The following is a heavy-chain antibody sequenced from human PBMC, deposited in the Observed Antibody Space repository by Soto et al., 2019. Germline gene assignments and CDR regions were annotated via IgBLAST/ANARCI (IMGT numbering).Heavy chain of an antibody. J-gene: IGHJ5*02. CDR2: TRNKANSYTT. D-gene: IGHD1-26*01. CDR3: AREPLGYSGSYYNWFDP. V-gene: IGHV3-72*01. Sequence: GGSLRLSCAASGFTFSDHYMDWVRQAPGKGLEWVGRTRNKANSYTTEYAASVKGRFTISRDDSKNSLYLQMNSLKTEDTAVYYCAREPLGYSGSYYNWFDPWGQGTLVTVSS. CDR1: GFTFSDHY.